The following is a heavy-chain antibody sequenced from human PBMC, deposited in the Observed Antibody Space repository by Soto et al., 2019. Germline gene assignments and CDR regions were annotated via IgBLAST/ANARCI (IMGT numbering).Heavy chain of an antibody. CDR2: IGTAGDT. CDR3: ARGVVYYYDSSGYNGLDAFDI. CDR1: GFTFSSYD. J-gene: IGHJ3*02. V-gene: IGHV3-13*01. Sequence: GGSLRLSCAASGFTFSSYDMHWVRQATGKGLEWVSAIGTAGDTYYPGSVKGRFTISRENAKNSLYLQMNSLRAEDTAVYYCARGVVYYYDSSGYNGLDAFDIWGQGTMVTVSS. D-gene: IGHD3-22*01.